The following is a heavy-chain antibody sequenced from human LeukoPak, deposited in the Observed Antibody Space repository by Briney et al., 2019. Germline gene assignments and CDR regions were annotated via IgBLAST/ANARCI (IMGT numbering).Heavy chain of an antibody. Sequence: SETLSLTCTVSGGSISSGYYWGWIRQPPGKGLEWIGSFYHSGSTYYNPSLKSRVTISVDTSKNQFSLKLSSVTAADTAVYYCARDPFHPPPFVVVTAIPEAEDAFDIWGQGTMVTVFS. J-gene: IGHJ3*02. D-gene: IGHD2-21*02. CDR1: GGSISSGYY. CDR3: ARDPFHPPPFVVVTAIPEAEDAFDI. V-gene: IGHV4-38-2*02. CDR2: FYHSGST.